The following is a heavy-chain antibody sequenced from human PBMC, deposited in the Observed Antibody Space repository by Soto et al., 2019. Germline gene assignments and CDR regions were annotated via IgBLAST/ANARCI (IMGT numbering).Heavy chain of an antibody. CDR3: ARGVEMATIWGYYYGMDV. V-gene: IGHV4-59*01. Sequence: PSETLSLTGTVSGGSISSYYWSWIRQPPGKGLECIGYIYYSGSTNYNPSLKSRVTISVDTSKNQFSLKLSSVTAADTAVYYCARGVEMATIWGYYYGMDVWGQGTTVPVSS. CDR1: GGSISSYY. CDR2: IYYSGST. D-gene: IGHD5-12*01. J-gene: IGHJ6*02.